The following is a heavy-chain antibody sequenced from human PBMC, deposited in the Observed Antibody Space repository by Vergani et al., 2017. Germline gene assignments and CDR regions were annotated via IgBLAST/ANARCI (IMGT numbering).Heavy chain of an antibody. J-gene: IGHJ6*03. CDR3: ARVNTETNGHLYYYYYMDV. D-gene: IGHD4-11*01. Sequence: QVQLQQWGGGLLKPSETLSLTCVVNGGSFTSYHWTWICQSPGEGLEWVGDIDHTGRPDYNPSLKSRLTMSVDKSRNHFSLTLNSVTATDTAIYFCARVNTETNGHLYYYYYMDVWGQGTAVTVS. CDR1: GGSFTSYH. CDR2: IDHTGRP. V-gene: IGHV4-34*01.